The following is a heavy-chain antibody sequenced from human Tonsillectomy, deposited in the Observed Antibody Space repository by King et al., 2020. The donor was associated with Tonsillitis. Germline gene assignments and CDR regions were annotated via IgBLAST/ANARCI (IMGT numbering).Heavy chain of an antibody. V-gene: IGHV4-59*08. D-gene: IGHD4-17*01. Sequence: QVQLQESGPGLVKPSETLSLTCTVSGGSISSYHWSWIRQPPGKGLEWIGYFLYSGHTNYNPSLKSRVTISVDTSKNQFSLKLTSVTAADTAMYYCARHERRDYGDCKFDYWGQGTLVTVSS. CDR3: ARHERRDYGDCKFDY. CDR1: GGSISSYH. J-gene: IGHJ4*02. CDR2: FLYSGHT.